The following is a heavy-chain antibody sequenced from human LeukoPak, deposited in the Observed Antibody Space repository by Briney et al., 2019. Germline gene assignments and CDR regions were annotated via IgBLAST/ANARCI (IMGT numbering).Heavy chain of an antibody. CDR2: IIPIFGTA. CDR3: AREGAVPYDSSGYYYPLDV. Sequence: SVKVSCKASGGTFSSYAISWVRQAPGQGLEWMGGIIPIFGTANYAQKFQGRVTITADESTSTAYMELSSLRSEDTAVYYCAREGAVPYDSSGYYYPLDVWGQGTMVTVSS. J-gene: IGHJ3*01. V-gene: IGHV1-69*13. D-gene: IGHD3-22*01. CDR1: GGTFSSYA.